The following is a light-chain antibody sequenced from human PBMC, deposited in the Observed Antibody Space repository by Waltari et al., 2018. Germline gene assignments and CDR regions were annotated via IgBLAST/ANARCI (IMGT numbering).Light chain of an antibody. CDR2: YDK. CDR3: HVWDSDIGRRV. Sequence: SYVLSQPPSVSVAPGQTASISCGGSDIGTKSVQWYQQKAGQAPVMILYYDKRRPSGIPDRFSGSNSGNTATLTITRAEAGDEADYYCHVWDSDIGRRVFGGGTTLTVL. CDR1: DIGTKS. V-gene: IGLV3-21*04. J-gene: IGLJ3*02.